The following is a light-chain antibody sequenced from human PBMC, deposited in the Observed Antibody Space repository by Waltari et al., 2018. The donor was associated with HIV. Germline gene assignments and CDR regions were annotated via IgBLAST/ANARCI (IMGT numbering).Light chain of an antibody. J-gene: IGKJ3*01. CDR2: AGT. CDR1: QIISKS. CDR3: QQGFMIPLT. Sequence: DIQMTQFPSSLSASIGDRVTITCRPSQIISKSLNWFQQKPGKAPQLLIYAGTTLQRGVPSRFSGSVSGTVFTLTISSLQVDDFATYFCQQGFMIPLTFGPGTKVD. V-gene: IGKV1-39*01.